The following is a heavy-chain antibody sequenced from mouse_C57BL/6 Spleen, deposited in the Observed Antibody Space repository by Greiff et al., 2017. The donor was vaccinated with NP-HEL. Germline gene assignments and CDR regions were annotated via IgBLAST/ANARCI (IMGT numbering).Heavy chain of an antibody. CDR2: IYWDDDT. J-gene: IGHJ3*01. D-gene: IGHD2-4*01. V-gene: IGHV8-12*01. CDR1: GFSLSTSGMG. CDR3: DRSVYDYESWFAY. Sequence: QVTLKVSGPGILQSSQTLILTCSFSGFSLSTSGMGLSWIRQPSGKGLEWLAHIYWDDDTRYNPSLKSRLTISKDTSRNQVFLKINSVDTSDTATYDCDRSVYDYESWFAYWVQETLVTVSA.